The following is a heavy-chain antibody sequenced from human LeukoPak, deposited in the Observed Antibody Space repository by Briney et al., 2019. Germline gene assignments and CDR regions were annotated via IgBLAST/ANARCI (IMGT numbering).Heavy chain of an antibody. CDR3: ATPGYSSS. J-gene: IGHJ4*02. CDR2: ISYDGSNK. D-gene: IGHD6-13*01. V-gene: IGHV3-30*03. Sequence: GRSLRLSCAASGFTFSSYSMHWVRQAPGKGLEWVAVISYDGSNKYYADSVKGRFTISRDNSKNTLYPQMNSLRAEDTAVYYCATPGYSSSWGQGTLVTVSS. CDR1: GFTFSSYS.